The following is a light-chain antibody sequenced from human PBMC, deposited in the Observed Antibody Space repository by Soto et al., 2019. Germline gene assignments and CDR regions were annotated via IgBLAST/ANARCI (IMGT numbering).Light chain of an antibody. V-gene: IGKV1-12*01. CDR3: QQADSFPLT. CDR2: AAS. J-gene: IGKJ4*01. Sequence: DIQMTQAPSSVSASVGDRVTITCRASQGISSWVAWYRQKTGKAPKLLIYAASSLQSGVPSRFSGSGSGTDFTLTISSLQPEDFATYYCQQADSFPLTLGGGTKVEIK. CDR1: QGISSW.